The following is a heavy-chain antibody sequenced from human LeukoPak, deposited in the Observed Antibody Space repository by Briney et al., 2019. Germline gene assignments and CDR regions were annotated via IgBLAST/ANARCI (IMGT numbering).Heavy chain of an antibody. CDR1: GFTFSSYS. V-gene: IGHV3-21*04. J-gene: IGHJ4*02. CDR3: AKEPIAVAGTFDY. CDR2: ISSSSSYI. Sequence: PGGSLRLSCAASGFTFSSYSMNWVRQAPGKGLEWVSSISSSSSYIYYADSVKGRFTISRDNAKNSLYLQMNSLRAEDTAVYYCAKEPIAVAGTFDYWGQGTLVTVSS. D-gene: IGHD6-19*01.